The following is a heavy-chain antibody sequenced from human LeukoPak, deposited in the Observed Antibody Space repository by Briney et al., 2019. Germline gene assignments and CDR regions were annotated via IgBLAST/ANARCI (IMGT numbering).Heavy chain of an antibody. Sequence: GGSLRLSCAASGFDSNQYWLTWIRQTPDKGLEWTAHMSPDGRAIYYGDSVKGRFTISRDNAKKSVYLQMNSLRVEDTAAYYCVAESMNYWGQGVLVTVSS. CDR1: GFDSNQYW. CDR3: VAESMNY. CDR2: MSPDGRAI. V-gene: IGHV3-7*01. D-gene: IGHD3-16*01. J-gene: IGHJ4*02.